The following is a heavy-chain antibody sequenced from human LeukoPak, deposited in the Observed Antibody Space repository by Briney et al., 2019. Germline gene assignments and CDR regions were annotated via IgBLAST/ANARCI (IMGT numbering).Heavy chain of an antibody. CDR1: GGTFSSYA. D-gene: IGHD3-16*01. CDR3: AIESCGVTGLGWFDP. J-gene: IGHJ5*02. CDR2: IIPIFGTA. V-gene: IGHV1-69*06. Sequence: SVKVSCKASGGTFSSYAISWVRQAPGQGLEWMGRIIPIFGTANYAQKFQGRVTITADKSTTTAYMELSSLRSEDTAVYYCAIESCGVTGLGWFDPWGQGTLVTVSS.